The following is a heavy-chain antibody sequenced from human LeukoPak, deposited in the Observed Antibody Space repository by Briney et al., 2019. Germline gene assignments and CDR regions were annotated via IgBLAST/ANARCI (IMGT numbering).Heavy chain of an antibody. CDR3: ARDLYCNGASCYTGRFDF. V-gene: IGHV3-48*02. J-gene: IGHJ3*01. Sequence: GGSLRLSCAASGFTFGTYSMNGVRLAPGKGLEWLSYISNSSTTIYYADSVKGRFTVSRDNAQNSMYLQMNSLRDEDTAIYYCARDLYCNGASCYTGRFDFWGQGTVVTVSS. D-gene: IGHD2-15*01. CDR2: ISNSSTTI. CDR1: GFTFGTYS.